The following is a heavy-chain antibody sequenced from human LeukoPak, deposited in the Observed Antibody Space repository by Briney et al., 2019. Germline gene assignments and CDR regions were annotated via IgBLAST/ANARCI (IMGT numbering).Heavy chain of an antibody. CDR1: GGSISSGSYY. J-gene: IGHJ4*02. D-gene: IGHD2-2*01. CDR3: ARAPLGYCSSTSCRDY. CDR2: IYTSGST. Sequence: SETLSLTCTVSGGSISSGSYYWSWIRQPAGKGLEWIGRIYTSGSTNYNPSLKSRVTISVDTSKNQFSLKLSSVTAADTAVYYCARAPLGYCSSTSCRDYWGQGTLVTVSS. V-gene: IGHV4-61*02.